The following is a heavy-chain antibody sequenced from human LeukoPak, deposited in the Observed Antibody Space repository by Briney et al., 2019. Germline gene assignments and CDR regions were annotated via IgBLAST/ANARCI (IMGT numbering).Heavy chain of an antibody. Sequence: SETLSLTCAVYGGSFSDYYWSWIRQPPGKGLEWIGYIYYSGSTNYNPSLKSRVTISVDTSKNQFSLKLSSATAADTAVYYCARAAPGGWFDPWGQGTLVTVSS. J-gene: IGHJ5*02. V-gene: IGHV4-59*01. CDR1: GGSFSDYY. CDR3: ARAAPGGWFDP. D-gene: IGHD3-10*01. CDR2: IYYSGST.